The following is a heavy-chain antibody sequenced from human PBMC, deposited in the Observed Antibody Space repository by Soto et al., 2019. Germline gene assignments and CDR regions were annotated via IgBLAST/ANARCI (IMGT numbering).Heavy chain of an antibody. CDR2: IYSGGST. J-gene: IGHJ4*02. D-gene: IGHD3-10*01. CDR3: ASSYYYGSGSYYKPLDY. Sequence: GGSLRLSCAASGFTVSSNYMSWVRQAPGKGLEWVSVIYSGGSTYYADSVKGRFTISRDNSKNTLYLQMNSLRAEDTAVYYCASSYYYGSGSYYKPLDYWGQGTLVTVSS. V-gene: IGHV3-53*01. CDR1: GFTVSSNY.